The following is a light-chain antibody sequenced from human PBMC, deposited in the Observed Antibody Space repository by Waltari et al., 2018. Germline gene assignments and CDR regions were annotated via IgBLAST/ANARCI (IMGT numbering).Light chain of an antibody. V-gene: IGLV3-25*03. J-gene: IGLJ2*01. Sequence: SYELTQPPAVSVSPGQPARITCSGDALTKQYTYWYQQKTGQPPVMVIYKDTERPSEIPERFSGSKSGTTVTLTISGGQAEDEADYYCQSADSSDSYVIFGGGTKLSVL. CDR1: ALTKQY. CDR3: QSADSSDSYVI. CDR2: KDT.